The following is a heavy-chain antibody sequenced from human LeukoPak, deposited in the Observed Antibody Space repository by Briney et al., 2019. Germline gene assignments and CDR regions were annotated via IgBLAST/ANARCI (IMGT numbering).Heavy chain of an antibody. D-gene: IGHD2/OR15-2a*01. V-gene: IGHV4-31*03. Sequence: SETLSLTCTVSGGSISRGGYYWSWIRQHPGKGLEWIGYIYYSGSTYYNPSLKSRVTISVDTSKNQFSLKLSSVTAADTAVYYCARRSRIRYSEYWGQGTLVTVSS. CDR3: ARRSRIRYSEY. CDR1: GGSISRGGYY. CDR2: IYYSGST. J-gene: IGHJ4*02.